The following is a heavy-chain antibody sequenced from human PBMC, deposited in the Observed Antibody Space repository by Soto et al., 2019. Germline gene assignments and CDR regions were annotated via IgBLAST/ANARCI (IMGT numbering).Heavy chain of an antibody. Sequence: ASVKVSCKASGGTFSSYAISWVRQAPGQGLEWMGGIIPIFGTANYAQKFQGRVTITADESTSTAYMELSSLRSEDTAVYYCARKWYGPPYYYYYYGMDVRAQGTTDTGSS. J-gene: IGHJ6*02. V-gene: IGHV1-69*13. CDR2: IIPIFGTA. CDR1: GGTFSSYA. D-gene: IGHD2-8*01. CDR3: ARKWYGPPYYYYYYGMDV.